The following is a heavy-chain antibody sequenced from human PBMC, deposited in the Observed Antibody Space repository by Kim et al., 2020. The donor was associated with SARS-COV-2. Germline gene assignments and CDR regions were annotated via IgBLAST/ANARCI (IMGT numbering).Heavy chain of an antibody. J-gene: IGHJ5*02. Sequence: GGSLRLSCAASGFTLSGYDMNWVRLAPRKGLEWVSAISGRGTTTYYADSVKGRFTISRDNSKSTLSLQMNSLRVEDTAVYYCARVPNYAHYVNWFDPWGQGTLVTVSS. V-gene: IGHV3-23*01. CDR2: ISGRGTTT. D-gene: IGHD3-16*01. CDR3: ARVPNYAHYVNWFDP. CDR1: GFTLSGYD.